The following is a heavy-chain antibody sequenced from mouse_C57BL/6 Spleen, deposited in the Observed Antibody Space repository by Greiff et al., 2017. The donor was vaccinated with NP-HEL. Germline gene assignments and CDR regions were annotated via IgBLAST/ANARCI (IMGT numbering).Heavy chain of an antibody. Sequence: VQLKESGAELVRPGASVKLSCTASGFNIKDDYMHWVKQRPEQGLEWIGWIDPENGDTEYASKFQGEATITADTSSNTAYLQLSSLTSEDTAVYYCTTIPRYWGQGTTLTVSS. CDR2: IDPENGDT. V-gene: IGHV14-4*01. CDR1: GFNIKDDY. J-gene: IGHJ2*01. D-gene: IGHD5-1-1*01. CDR3: TTIPRY.